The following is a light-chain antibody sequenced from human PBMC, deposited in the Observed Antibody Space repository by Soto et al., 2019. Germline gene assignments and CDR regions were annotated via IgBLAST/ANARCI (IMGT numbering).Light chain of an antibody. CDR3: CSYAGRSTYV. J-gene: IGLJ1*01. CDR2: EGS. V-gene: IGLV2-23*01. CDR1: SSDVGSYKF. Sequence: QSALTQPASVSGSPGQSITISCTGASSDVGSYKFVSWYQQHPGKAPKLMIYEGSKRPSGVSDRFSGSKSGNVASLTIFGLQDEDEADYYCCSYAGRSTYVFGTGTKLTVL.